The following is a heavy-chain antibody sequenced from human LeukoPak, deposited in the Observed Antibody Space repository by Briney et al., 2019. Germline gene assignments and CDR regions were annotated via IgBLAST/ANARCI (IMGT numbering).Heavy chain of an antibody. Sequence: SETLSLTCSVSGSSFNTYYWSWIRQPAGKALEWIGRIHTSGTADSSPSLQSRVTISVHTSNKESSLKPPSLPAAHTAVYYCANLDGPGSYFDHWGQRALVTVSS. V-gene: IGHV4-4*07. CDR2: IHTSGTA. CDR3: ANLDGPGSYFDH. CDR1: GSSFNTYY. J-gene: IGHJ4*02. D-gene: IGHD3-10*01.